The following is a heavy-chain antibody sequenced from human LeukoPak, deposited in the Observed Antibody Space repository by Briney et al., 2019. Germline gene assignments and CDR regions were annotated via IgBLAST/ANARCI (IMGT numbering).Heavy chain of an antibody. CDR3: ARLYYDVSGYFDY. J-gene: IGHJ4*02. Sequence: GESLKISCKGSGYXFTSFWICWVRQMPGKGLEWMGIIYPDDSETIYSPSFQGQVTFSVDKSITTAYLHWSSLKASDTAMFYCARLYYDVSGYFDYWGQGTLVTVSS. CDR2: IYPDDSET. V-gene: IGHV5-51*01. CDR1: GYXFTSFW. D-gene: IGHD3-22*01.